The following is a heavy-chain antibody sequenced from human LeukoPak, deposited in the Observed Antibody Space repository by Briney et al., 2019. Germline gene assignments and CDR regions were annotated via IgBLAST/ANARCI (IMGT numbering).Heavy chain of an antibody. CDR2: ISSSGSTI. V-gene: IGHV3-48*04. J-gene: IGHJ4*02. D-gene: IGHD3-3*01. CDR1: GFTFSSYS. Sequence: PGGSLRLSCAASGFTFSSYSMNWVRQAPGKGLEWVSYISSSGSTIYYADSVKGRFTISRDNAKNSLYLQMNSLRAEDTAVYYCARGATIFGVVITLVDYWGQGTLVTVSS. CDR3: ARGATIFGVVITLVDY.